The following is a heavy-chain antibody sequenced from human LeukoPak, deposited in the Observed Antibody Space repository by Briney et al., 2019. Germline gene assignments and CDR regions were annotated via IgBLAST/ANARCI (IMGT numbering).Heavy chain of an antibody. CDR2: IKSKTDGGTT. V-gene: IGHV3-15*01. Sequence: GGSLRLSCAASKFTFSNAWLSWVRQAPGKGPEYIGHIKSKTDGGTTDYGAPVNGRFTISRDDSKNTLYLQMYSLKTEDTAIYFCATGGHYFGSWGQGTLVTVSS. J-gene: IGHJ4*02. CDR1: KFTFSNAW. CDR3: ATGGHYFGS. D-gene: IGHD3-16*01.